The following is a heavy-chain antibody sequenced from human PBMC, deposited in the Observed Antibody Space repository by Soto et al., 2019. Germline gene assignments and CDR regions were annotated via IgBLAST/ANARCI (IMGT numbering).Heavy chain of an antibody. Sequence: GGSLRLSCAASGFTFSNYAMHWVRQAPGKGLEWVAVISYDGTKKYYADSVKGRFTISRDNSKNTLYVQMNSLRAEDTAVYYCARDIGTGYDYYYYYGMDVWGQGTTVTVS. CDR1: GFTFSNYA. J-gene: IGHJ6*02. V-gene: IGHV3-30-3*01. CDR2: ISYDGTKK. D-gene: IGHD5-12*01. CDR3: ARDIGTGYDYYYYYGMDV.